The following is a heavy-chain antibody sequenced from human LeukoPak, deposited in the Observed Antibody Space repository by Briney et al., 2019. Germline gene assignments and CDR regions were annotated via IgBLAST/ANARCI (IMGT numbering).Heavy chain of an antibody. V-gene: IGHV3-74*01. CDR1: GFTFSNYW. J-gene: IGHJ4*02. Sequence: GGYLRLSGVASGFTFSNYWMHWVRQAPGKGLVWVSRIKTGGSRTKYEDSVRGRFTIYRDNAKTTVYLEMNSLRSEDTAVYYCARAIGSSWGKVDDWGQGTLVTVSS. D-gene: IGHD6-13*01. CDR3: ARAIGSSWGKVDD. CDR2: IKTGGSRT.